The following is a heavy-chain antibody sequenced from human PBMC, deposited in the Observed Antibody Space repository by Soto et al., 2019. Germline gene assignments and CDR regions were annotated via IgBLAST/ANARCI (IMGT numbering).Heavy chain of an antibody. CDR3: AKSLVFVDHGYMDV. D-gene: IGHD2-21*01. V-gene: IGHV1-69*08. CDR2: SIPIQGTA. J-gene: IGHJ6*03. CDR1: GGRFTSYI. Sequence: QVQLVQSGAEVKKPGSSVKVSCEASGGRFTSYIFTWARQAPGQGLEWMGRSIPIQGTADYALKFQDRVTMTADKSTNTVHMEMRSLRPDDTAVYYCAKSLVFVDHGYMDVWGKGTTVTVSS.